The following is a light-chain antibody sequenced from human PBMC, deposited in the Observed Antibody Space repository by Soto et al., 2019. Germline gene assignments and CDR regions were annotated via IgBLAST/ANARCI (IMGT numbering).Light chain of an antibody. J-gene: IGKJ2*01. CDR2: GAS. V-gene: IGKV3-15*01. Sequence: EIVVTQSPATLSVSPGERATLSCRTSQSISTNLAWYQQRPGQAPRLLIYGASTRATGVPARFSGSGSATEFTLNISSLQSEDFAVYYCHQYNNRPPYSFGQGTQLEI. CDR3: HQYNNRPPYS. CDR1: QSISTN.